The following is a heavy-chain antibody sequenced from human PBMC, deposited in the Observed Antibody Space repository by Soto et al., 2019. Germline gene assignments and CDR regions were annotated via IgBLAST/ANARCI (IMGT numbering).Heavy chain of an antibody. V-gene: IGHV3-30*03. CDR1: GFTFSSYG. D-gene: IGHD3-3*01. CDR2: ISYDGSNK. Sequence: QVQLVESGGGVVQPGRSLRLSCAASGFTFSSYGMHWVRQAPGKGLEWVAVISYDGSNKYYADSVKGRFTISRDNSKNTLYLQMNSLRAEDTAVYYCARDPKLRFLEWPYYYYGMDVWGQGTTVTVSS. CDR3: ARDPKLRFLEWPYYYYGMDV. J-gene: IGHJ6*02.